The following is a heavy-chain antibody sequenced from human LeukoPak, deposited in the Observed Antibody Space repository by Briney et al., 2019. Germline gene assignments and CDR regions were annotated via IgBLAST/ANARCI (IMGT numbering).Heavy chain of an antibody. Sequence: PSETLSLTCAGYGGSFSDYYWSRIRQSPGKGLEWIGEIKHSGSTNYNPSLKSRVTISVDTSKIQFSLKLSSVAAADTAVYYCARGGYSGYDPWFDPWGQGTLVTVSS. D-gene: IGHD5-12*01. V-gene: IGHV4-34*01. CDR1: GGSFSDYY. J-gene: IGHJ5*02. CDR3: ARGGYSGYDPWFDP. CDR2: IKHSGST.